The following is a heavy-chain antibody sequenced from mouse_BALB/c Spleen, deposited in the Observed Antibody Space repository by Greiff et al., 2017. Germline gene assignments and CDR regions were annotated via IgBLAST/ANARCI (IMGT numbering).Heavy chain of an antibody. Sequence: VQLVESGPELKKPGETVKISCKASGYTFTDYSMHWVKQAPGKGLKWMGWINTETGEPTYADDFKGRFAFSLETSASTAYLQINNLKNEDTATYFCARYYGPYWYFDVWGAGTTVTVSS. V-gene: IGHV9-2-1*01. CDR1: GYTFTDYS. CDR2: INTETGEP. D-gene: IGHD1-1*01. CDR3: ARYYGPYWYFDV. J-gene: IGHJ1*01.